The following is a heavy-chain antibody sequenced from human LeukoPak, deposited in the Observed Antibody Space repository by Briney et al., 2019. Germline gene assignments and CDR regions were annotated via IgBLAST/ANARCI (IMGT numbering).Heavy chain of an antibody. V-gene: IGHV5-10-1*01. CDR3: ARSGYSYGPAQTSVYYFDY. J-gene: IGHJ4*02. Sequence: GESLKISCKGSGYSLTSYWISWVRQMPGKGLEWMGRIDPSDSYTNYSPSFQGHATISADKSISTAYLQWSSLKASDTAMYYCARSGYSYGPAQTSVYYFDYWGQGTLVTVSS. CDR2: IDPSDSYT. D-gene: IGHD5-18*01. CDR1: GYSLTSYW.